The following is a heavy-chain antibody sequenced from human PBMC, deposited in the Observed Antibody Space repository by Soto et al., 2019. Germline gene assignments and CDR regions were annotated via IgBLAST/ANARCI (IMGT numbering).Heavy chain of an antibody. D-gene: IGHD3-3*01. J-gene: IGHJ5*02. CDR2: IKSKTDGGTT. CDR1: GFTFSNAW. Sequence: EVQLVESGGGLVKPGGSLRLSCAASGFTFSNAWMSWVRQAPGKGLEWVGRIKSKTDGGTTDYAAPVKGRFTISRDDSKNTLYLQMNSLKTEDTDVYYCTTDSLVLRFLEWAFDPWGQGTLVTVSS. V-gene: IGHV3-15*01. CDR3: TTDSLVLRFLEWAFDP.